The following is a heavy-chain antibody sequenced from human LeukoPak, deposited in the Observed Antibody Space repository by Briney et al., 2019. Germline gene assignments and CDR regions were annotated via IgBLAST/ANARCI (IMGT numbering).Heavy chain of an antibody. CDR2: IIVDSGNT. J-gene: IGHJ4*02. V-gene: IGHV1-58*02. Sequence: GTSVKDSCKASGFTFSSSVMKWVRQARGQRLEWIGWIIVDSGNTNYAQKFQERVTITRDMSTSTAYMELSSLTSEDTAVYYCAAERHDSSGYYYFDYWGQGTLVTVSS. CDR3: AAERHDSSGYYYFDY. D-gene: IGHD3-22*01. CDR1: GFTFSSSV.